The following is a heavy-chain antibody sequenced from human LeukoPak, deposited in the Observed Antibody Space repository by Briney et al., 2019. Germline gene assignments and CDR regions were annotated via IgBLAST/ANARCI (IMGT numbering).Heavy chain of an antibody. CDR1: GGSISSNSYY. J-gene: IGHJ4*02. Sequence: PSETLSLTCTVSGGSISSNSYYWGWIRQPPGKGLEWIGSIYYSGGTSYNSSLKSRVTMSIDTSKSQFSLKLSSVTAADTAVYYCASLRFIEWFHVIDYWGQGILVTVSS. V-gene: IGHV4-39*01. D-gene: IGHD3-3*01. CDR3: ASLRFIEWFHVIDY. CDR2: IYYSGGT.